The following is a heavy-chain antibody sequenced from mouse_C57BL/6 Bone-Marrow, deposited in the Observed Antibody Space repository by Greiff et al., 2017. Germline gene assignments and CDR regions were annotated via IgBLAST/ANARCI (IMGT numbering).Heavy chain of an antibody. CDR2: IWSGGST. J-gene: IGHJ2*01. CDR1: GFSLTSYG. Sequence: VQRVESGPGLVQPSQSLSITCTVSGFSLTSYGVHWVRQSPGKGLEWLGVIWSGGSTDYNAAFISRLSISKDNSKSQVFFNMNSLQADDTAIYYWARNSLVVVSYYFDYWGQGTTLTVSS. CDR3: ARNSLVVVSYYFDY. V-gene: IGHV2-2*01.